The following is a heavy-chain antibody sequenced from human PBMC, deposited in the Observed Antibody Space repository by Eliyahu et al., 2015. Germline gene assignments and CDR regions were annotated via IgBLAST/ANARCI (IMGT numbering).Heavy chain of an antibody. J-gene: IGHJ1*01. D-gene: IGHD6-19*01. Sequence: QVQLQESGPGLVKPSETLSLSCAVSGGPISNYYWTWIRQPPGKGLEWIGYVHESGRTNLNPSLKSRVTISVDTSQNEFSLKLSSVTATDTAVYYCARGSSSWHWYLQHWGQGTLVTVSS. CDR1: GGPISNYY. V-gene: IGHV4-59*01. CDR3: ARGSSSWHWYLQH. CDR2: VHESGRT.